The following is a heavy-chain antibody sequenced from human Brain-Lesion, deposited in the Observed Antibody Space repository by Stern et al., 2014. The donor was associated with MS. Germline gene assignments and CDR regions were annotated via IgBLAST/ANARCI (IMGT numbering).Heavy chain of an antibody. Sequence: VQLVESGPGLVKPSQTLSLSCTVSGGSISSGGYYWSWIRQPAGKGLEWIGRIFYSGSTSYNPSLKSRVTISIDTSKNQFSLRLNSMTAADTAVYYCARGRVVPGFQYYATDVWGQGTTVIVSS. CDR1: GGSISSGGYY. J-gene: IGHJ6*02. V-gene: IGHV4-61*02. CDR2: IFYSGST. D-gene: IGHD2-2*01. CDR3: ARGRVVPGFQYYATDV.